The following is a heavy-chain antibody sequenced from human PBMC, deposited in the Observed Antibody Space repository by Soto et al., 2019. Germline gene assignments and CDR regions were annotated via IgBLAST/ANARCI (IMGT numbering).Heavy chain of an antibody. J-gene: IGHJ4*02. Sequence: QVQLQESGPGLVKPSETLSLTCTVSGGSISSYYWSWIRQPPGKGLEWIGYIYYSGSTNYNPSLKSRVTISVDTSKNQFSLKLSSVTAADTVVYYCARLSYNFPFDYWGQGTLVTVSS. D-gene: IGHD1-26*01. V-gene: IGHV4-59*01. CDR3: ARLSYNFPFDY. CDR1: GGSISSYY. CDR2: IYYSGST.